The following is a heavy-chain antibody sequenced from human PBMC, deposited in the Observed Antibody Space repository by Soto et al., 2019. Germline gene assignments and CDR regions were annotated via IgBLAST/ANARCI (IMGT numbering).Heavy chain of an antibody. D-gene: IGHD1-26*01. CDR3: ARVRAGAANGYYGMDV. V-gene: IGHV3-48*03. Sequence: XGSLKLSCRASGVTLSDYEMHWVRQAPGKGLEWVSYISTGSSTIYYADSVRGRFTISRDNAENSLFLEMKSLRPEDTAVYHCARVRAGAANGYYGMDVWGQGTAVTVSS. CDR2: ISTGSSTI. J-gene: IGHJ6*02. CDR1: GVTLSDYE.